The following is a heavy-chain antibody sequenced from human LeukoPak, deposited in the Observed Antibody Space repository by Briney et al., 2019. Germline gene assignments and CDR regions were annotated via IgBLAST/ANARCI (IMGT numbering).Heavy chain of an antibody. Sequence: SQTLSLTCAISGDSVSSNSAAWGWVRQSPSRGLEWLGRTYCRSEWYNDYGVAVKSRLAINADTSKNQFSLQLNSVTPEDTAVYYCARMRTYEATPFDYWGQGTLVTVSS. J-gene: IGHJ4*02. CDR2: TYCRSEWYN. V-gene: IGHV6-1*01. CDR1: GDSVSSNSAA. D-gene: IGHD3-22*01. CDR3: ARMRTYEATPFDY.